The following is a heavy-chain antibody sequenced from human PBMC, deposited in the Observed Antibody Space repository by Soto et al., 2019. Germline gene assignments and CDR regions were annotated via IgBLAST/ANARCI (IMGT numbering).Heavy chain of an antibody. CDR1: GGTFSSYA. CDR2: IIPIFGTA. Sequence: GASVKVSCKASGGTFSSYAISWVRQAPGQGLEWMGGIIPIFGTANYAQKFQGRVTITADESTSTAYMELSSLRSEDTAVYYCARGLTHCTNGVCYAFDIWGQGTMVTLSS. CDR3: ARGLTHCTNGVCYAFDI. V-gene: IGHV1-69*13. J-gene: IGHJ3*02. D-gene: IGHD2-8*01.